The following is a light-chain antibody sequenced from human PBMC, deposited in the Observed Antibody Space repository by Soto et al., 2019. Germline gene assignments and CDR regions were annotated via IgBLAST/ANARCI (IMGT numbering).Light chain of an antibody. V-gene: IGKV1-27*01. CDR1: QGISNY. CDR3: HKYNSVPL. CDR2: AAS. Sequence: DIQMTQSPSSLSASVGDRVTITCRASQGISNYIAWYQQKPGKAPKLLIYAASTLQSGVPSRFSGSGSGTDFTLTISSLQPEDVATYYCHKYNSVPLFGPGTKVDIK. J-gene: IGKJ3*01.